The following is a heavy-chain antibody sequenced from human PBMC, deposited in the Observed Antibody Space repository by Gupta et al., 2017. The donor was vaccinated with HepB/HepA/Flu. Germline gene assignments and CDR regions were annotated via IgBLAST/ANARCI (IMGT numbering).Heavy chain of an antibody. D-gene: IGHD6-19*01. V-gene: IGHV1-8*01. CDR1: GYPFPSYD. CDR3: ARGPYNRGGYNWCDP. Sequence: QVQLVQSGPEVQKPGASVKVSCKASGYPFPSYDINWVRQATGQGLEGMGWMNPNSANTGYGQKFQGRVTMTRNTSINTAYMELSSLRSEDTAVYYCARGPYNRGGYNWCDPWGQGTLVTVAS. CDR2: MNPNSANT. J-gene: IGHJ5*02.